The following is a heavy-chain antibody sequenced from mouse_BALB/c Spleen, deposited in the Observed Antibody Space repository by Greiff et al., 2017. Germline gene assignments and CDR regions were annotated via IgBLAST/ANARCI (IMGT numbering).Heavy chain of an antibody. Sequence: EVKLVESGGGLVKPGGSLKLSCAASGFTFSSYAMSWVRQTPEKRLEWVASISSGGSTYYPDSGKGRFTISRDNARNILYLQMSSLRSEDTAMYYCARRGTTVVAPYAMDYWGQGTSVTVSS. CDR2: ISSGGST. D-gene: IGHD1-1*01. V-gene: IGHV5-6-5*01. CDR1: GFTFSSYA. CDR3: ARRGTTVVAPYAMDY. J-gene: IGHJ4*01.